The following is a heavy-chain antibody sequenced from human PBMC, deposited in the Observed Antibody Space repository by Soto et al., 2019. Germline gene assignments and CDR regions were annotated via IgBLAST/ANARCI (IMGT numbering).Heavy chain of an antibody. J-gene: IGHJ3*02. Sequence: ASVKASCKASGYTFTSYGISWVRQAPGQGLEWMGWISAYNGNTNYAQKLQGRVTMTTDASTSTAYMELRILRSDDTAVYYCARGRGYSGYGLAFESWGQGTMVTVSS. D-gene: IGHD5-12*01. V-gene: IGHV1-18*01. CDR2: ISAYNGNT. CDR3: ARGRGYSGYGLAFES. CDR1: GYTFTSYG.